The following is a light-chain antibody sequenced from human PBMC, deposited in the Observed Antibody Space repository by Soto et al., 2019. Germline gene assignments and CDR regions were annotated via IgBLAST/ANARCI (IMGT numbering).Light chain of an antibody. V-gene: IGKV3-15*01. CDR1: QSVGNN. CDR3: QQYGDWPLT. CDR2: ATS. Sequence: EIVVTQSPATLSVCPGERATLSCRASQSVGNNFAWYQQKHGQAPRLLIFATSTRATGVPARLSGSGSGTEFTLTIRSLQSEDFAVYYCQQYGDWPLTFGGGAKFELE. J-gene: IGKJ4*01.